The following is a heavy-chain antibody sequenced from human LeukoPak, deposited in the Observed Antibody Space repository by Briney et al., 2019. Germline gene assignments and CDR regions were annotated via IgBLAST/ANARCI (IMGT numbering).Heavy chain of an antibody. V-gene: IGHV3-33*01. CDR1: GFTFSNYG. Sequence: PGRSLRLSCAASGFTFSNYGIHWVRQAPGKGLEWVTFIQTDGNTKYYADSVRGRFTISRDNSKNTVSLQMNSLRAEDTAVYYCAREESSLVLVGLAYWGQGTLVTVSS. CDR3: AREESSLVLVGLAY. CDR2: IQTDGNTK. D-gene: IGHD6-13*01. J-gene: IGHJ4*01.